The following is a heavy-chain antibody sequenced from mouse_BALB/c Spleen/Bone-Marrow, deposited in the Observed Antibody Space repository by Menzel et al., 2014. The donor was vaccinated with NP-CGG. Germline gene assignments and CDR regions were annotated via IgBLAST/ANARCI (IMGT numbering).Heavy chain of an antibody. Sequence: EVQGVESGGGLVQPGGSLRLSCATSGFTFTDYYMSWVRQPPGKALEWLGFIRNKANAYTTEYSASVKGRFTISRDNSQSILYLRMNILRAEDSATYYCARSLYPRAMDYWGQGTSVTVSS. D-gene: IGHD2-1*01. J-gene: IGHJ4*01. V-gene: IGHV7-3*02. CDR3: ARSLYPRAMDY. CDR1: GFTFTDYY. CDR2: IRNKANAYTT.